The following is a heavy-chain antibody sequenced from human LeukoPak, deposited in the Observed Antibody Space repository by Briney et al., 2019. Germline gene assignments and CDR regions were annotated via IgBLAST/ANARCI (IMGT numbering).Heavy chain of an antibody. CDR1: GFTFSNYW. Sequence: GGSLSLSCTASGFTFSNYWMRWVRQPPGKALEFVAYIKADGSRIEYVHSAKGRFTTSRDKATYPPYMQMCSLRAEDPAVYYCARWRGAQSEFEYCGQGALVTVAS. J-gene: IGHJ4*02. CDR3: ARWRGAQSEFEY. CDR2: IKADGSRI. V-gene: IGHV3-7*01. D-gene: IGHD3-3*01.